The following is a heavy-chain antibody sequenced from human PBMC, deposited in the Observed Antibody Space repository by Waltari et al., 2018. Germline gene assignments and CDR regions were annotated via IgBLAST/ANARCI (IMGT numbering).Heavy chain of an antibody. CDR3: AKTWGSGSENSPSGMDV. Sequence: EVQLLESGGGLAQPGGSLRLSCAASKFTFSSYAMSWVRQAPGRGREWVSGIIGSGTRTFYAEAVRGRFTISRDNSKNMVYLEMNSLRAEDTAVYYCAKTWGSGSENSPSGMDVWGQGTTVTVS. J-gene: IGHJ6*02. CDR2: IIGSGTRT. CDR1: KFTFSSYA. D-gene: IGHD3-10*01. V-gene: IGHV3-23*01.